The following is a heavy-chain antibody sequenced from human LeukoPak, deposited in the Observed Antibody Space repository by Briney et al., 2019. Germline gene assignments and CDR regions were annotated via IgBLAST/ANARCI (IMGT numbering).Heavy chain of an antibody. V-gene: IGHV3-30-3*01. Sequence: GRSLRLSCAASGFTFSSYAMHWVRQAPGKGLEWVAVISYDGSNKYYADSVKGRFTISRDNAKNSLYLQMNSLRAEDTAVYYCARAGFMAPGAVWGQGTTVTVSS. D-gene: IGHD3-9*01. CDR1: GFTFSSYA. CDR2: ISYDGSNK. CDR3: ARAGFMAPGAV. J-gene: IGHJ6*02.